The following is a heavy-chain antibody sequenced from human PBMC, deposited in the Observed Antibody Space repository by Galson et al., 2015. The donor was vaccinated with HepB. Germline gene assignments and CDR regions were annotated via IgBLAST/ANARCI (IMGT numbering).Heavy chain of an antibody. D-gene: IGHD6-19*01. J-gene: IGHJ6*02. CDR1: GFTFSSYA. CDR2: ISGSGGST. Sequence: SLRLSCAASGFTFSSYAMSWVRQAPGKGLEWVSAISGSGGSTYYADSVKGRFTISRDNSKNTLYLQTNSLRAEDTAVYYCAKEGWYEEWLALNYYYYGMDVWGQGTTVTVSS. V-gene: IGHV3-23*01. CDR3: AKEGWYEEWLALNYYYYGMDV.